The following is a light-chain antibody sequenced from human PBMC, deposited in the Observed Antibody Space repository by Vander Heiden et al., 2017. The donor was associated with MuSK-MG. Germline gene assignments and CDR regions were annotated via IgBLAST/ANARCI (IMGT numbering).Light chain of an antibody. J-gene: IGLJ2*01. CDR3: SSSTSSRMVV. V-gene: IGLV2-18*02. CDR2: EVS. Sequence: WYQQPPGTAPKLMIYEVSNRPSGVPDRFSGSKSGNTASLTISGLQAEDEADDYCSSSTSSRMVVFGGGTKLTVL.